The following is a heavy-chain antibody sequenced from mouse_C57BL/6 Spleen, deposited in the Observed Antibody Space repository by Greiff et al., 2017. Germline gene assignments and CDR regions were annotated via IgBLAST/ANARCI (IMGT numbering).Heavy chain of an antibody. CDR2: IYPGSGST. CDR1: GYTFTSYW. CDR3: ARSYYGSSYGYYAMDY. D-gene: IGHD1-1*01. J-gene: IGHJ4*01. V-gene: IGHV1-55*01. Sequence: QVQLQQSGAELVKPGASVKMSCKASGYTFTSYWITWVKQRPGQGLEWIGDIYPGSGSTNYNEKFKSKATLTVDTSSSTAYMQLSSLTSEYSAVYYCARSYYGSSYGYYAMDYWGQGTSVTVSS.